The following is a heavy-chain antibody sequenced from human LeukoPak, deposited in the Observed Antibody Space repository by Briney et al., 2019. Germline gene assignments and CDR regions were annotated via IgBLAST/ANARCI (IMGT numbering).Heavy chain of an antibody. J-gene: IGHJ4*02. Sequence: GGSLRLSCAASGFTFSTYAMSWVRQARGEGVEWVSAISGSGGSTYYVDSVKGRFTISRDNSKNTLYLQMNSLRAEDTSIYFCAKALEQETVIALDSWGQGTLVTVSS. V-gene: IGHV3-23*01. D-gene: IGHD6-13*01. CDR3: AKALEQETVIALDS. CDR1: GFTFSTYA. CDR2: ISGSGGST.